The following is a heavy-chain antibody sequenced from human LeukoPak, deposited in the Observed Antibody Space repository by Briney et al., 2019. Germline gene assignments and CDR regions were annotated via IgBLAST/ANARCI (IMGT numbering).Heavy chain of an antibody. V-gene: IGHV3-21*01. D-gene: IGHD2-15*01. J-gene: IGHJ2*01. Sequence: PGGSLRLSCAASGFIFSDHYIDWVRQAPGKGLEWVSSVSTSSSYIYYADSVKGKFAVSRDNSRNTFFLQMNSLRAEDTAVYYCASRGGSDRSWYFILWGRGTLVTVSS. CDR1: GFIFSDHY. CDR3: ASRGGSDRSWYFIL. CDR2: VSTSSSYI.